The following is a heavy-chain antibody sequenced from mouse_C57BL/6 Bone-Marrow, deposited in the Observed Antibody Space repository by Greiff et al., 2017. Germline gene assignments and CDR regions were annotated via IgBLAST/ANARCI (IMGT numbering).Heavy chain of an antibody. CDR2: ILPGSGST. CDR1: GYTFTGYW. D-gene: IGHD2-4*01. CDR3: ARWRLRHAMDY. J-gene: IGHJ4*01. Sequence: QVQLKQSGAELMKPGASVKLSCKATGYTFTGYWLEWVKQRPGHGLEWIGEILPGSGSTNYNEKLKGKATFTADTSSNTSYMQLSSQSTEDSAIYYCARWRLRHAMDYWGQGTSVTVSS. V-gene: IGHV1-9*01.